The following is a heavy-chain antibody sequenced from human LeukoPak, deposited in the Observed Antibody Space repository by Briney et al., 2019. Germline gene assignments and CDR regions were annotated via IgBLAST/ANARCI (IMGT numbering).Heavy chain of an antibody. CDR1: GGSISSGSYY. J-gene: IGHJ5*02. CDR2: IYTSGST. D-gene: IGHD3-9*01. V-gene: IGHV4-61*02. CDR3: ARGLNYDILTGYYRNWFDP. Sequence: SETLSLTCTVSGGSISSGSYYWSWIRQPAGKGLEWIGRIYTSGSTNYNPSLKSRVTISVDTSKNQFSLKLSSVTAADTAVYYCARGLNYDILTGYYRNWFDPWGQGTLVTVSS.